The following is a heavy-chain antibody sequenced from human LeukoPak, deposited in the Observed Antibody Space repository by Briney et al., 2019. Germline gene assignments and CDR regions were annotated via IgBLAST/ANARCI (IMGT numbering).Heavy chain of an antibody. J-gene: IGHJ4*02. CDR2: ISAYNGNT. CDR1: GYTFTSYG. V-gene: IGHV1-18*01. CDR3: ARGGVSSGSHYKTLLGFDY. Sequence: ASVKVSCKASGYTFTSYGISWVRQAPGQGLEWMGWISAYNGNTNYAQKLQGRVTMTTDTSTSTAYMELRSLRSEDTAVYYCARGGVSSGSHYKTLLGFDYWGQGTLVTVSS. D-gene: IGHD3-10*01.